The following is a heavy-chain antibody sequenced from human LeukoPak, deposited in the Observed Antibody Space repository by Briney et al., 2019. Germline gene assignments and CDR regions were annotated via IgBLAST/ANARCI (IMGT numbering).Heavy chain of an antibody. CDR3: ARGKLYFAY. V-gene: IGHV3-30*04. Sequence: PGGSLRLSCAASGFTFSSYAMHWVRQAPGKGLEWVAVISYDGSNKYYADSVKGRFTISRDNSKNTLYLQMNSLRAEDTAVYYCARGKLYFAYWGQGTLVTVSS. CDR1: GFTFSSYA. J-gene: IGHJ4*02. CDR2: ISYDGSNK. D-gene: IGHD5-24*01.